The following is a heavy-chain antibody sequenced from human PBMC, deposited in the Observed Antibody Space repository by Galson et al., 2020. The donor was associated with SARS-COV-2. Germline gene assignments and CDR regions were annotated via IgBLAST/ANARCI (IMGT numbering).Heavy chain of an antibody. Sequence: VSGHTLVKPTQTLTLTCTFSGFSLSTSGMCVSWIRQPPGKALEWLARIDWDDDKYYSTSLKTRLTISKDTSKNQVVLTMTNMDPVDTATYYCARSNIAAAGVSSVDWGQGTLVTVSS. CDR1: GFSLSTSGMC. J-gene: IGHJ4*02. CDR3: ARSNIAAAGVSSVD. V-gene: IGHV2-70*11. CDR2: IDWDDDK. D-gene: IGHD6-13*01.